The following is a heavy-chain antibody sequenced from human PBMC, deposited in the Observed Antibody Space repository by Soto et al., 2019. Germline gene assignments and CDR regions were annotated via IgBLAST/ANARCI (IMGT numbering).Heavy chain of an antibody. CDR1: GFTFSSYW. V-gene: IGHV3-7*01. CDR2: IKQDGSEK. Sequence: GGSLRLSCAASGFTFSSYWMSWVRQAPGKGLEWVANIKQDGSEKYYVDSVKGRFTISRDNAKNSLYLQMNSLRAEDTAVYYCARVNGSGSYYILNFDYWGQGTLVTVSS. D-gene: IGHD3-10*01. J-gene: IGHJ4*02. CDR3: ARVNGSGSYYILNFDY.